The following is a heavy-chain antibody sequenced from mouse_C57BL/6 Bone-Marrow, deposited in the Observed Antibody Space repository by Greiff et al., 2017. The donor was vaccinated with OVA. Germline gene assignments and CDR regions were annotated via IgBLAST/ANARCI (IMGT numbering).Heavy chain of an antibody. J-gene: IGHJ3*01. V-gene: IGHV10-3*01. CDR2: IRRKSSNYAT. Sequence: EVKLQESGGGLVQPKGSLKLSCAASGFTFNTYALPFFLPSPFPCLEWVARIRRKSSNYATYYADSVKDRFTISRDDSQSMLYLQMNNLKTEDTAMYYCVRGGGYDPFAYWGQGTLVTVSA. CDR3: VRGGGYDPFAY. D-gene: IGHD2-3*01. CDR1: GFTFNTYA.